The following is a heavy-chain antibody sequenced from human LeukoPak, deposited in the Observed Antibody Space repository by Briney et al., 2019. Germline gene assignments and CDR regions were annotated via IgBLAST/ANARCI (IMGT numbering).Heavy chain of an antibody. D-gene: IGHD3-10*01. V-gene: IGHV3-33*01. CDR2: IWYDGSKK. CDR1: GFTFSNYG. CDR3: ARSLERYYSGSGSYYMNNWFDP. Sequence: GGSLRLSCAASGFTFSNYGMHWVRKAPGKGLEWVAVIWYDGSKKYYADSVKGRFTISRDNSKNTLYLQMNSLRAEDTAVYYCARSLERYYSGSGSYYMNNWFDPWGQGTLVTVSS. J-gene: IGHJ5*02.